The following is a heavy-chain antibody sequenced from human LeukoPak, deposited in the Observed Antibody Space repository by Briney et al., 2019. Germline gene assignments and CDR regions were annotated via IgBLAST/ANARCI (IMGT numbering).Heavy chain of an antibody. CDR2: ISTRDTFI. CDR3: ARQIGYCSGGSCTLYYFDY. D-gene: IGHD2-15*01. J-gene: IGHJ4*02. CDR1: GFTFTTYS. V-gene: IGHV3-21*01. Sequence: GGSLRLSCEASGFTFTTYSMTWVRQTPGEGLEWVSSISTRDTFINYADSVKGRFTISRDNAKNSLFLQMTSLRAEDTAMYYCARQIGYCSGGSCTLYYFDYWGQGTLVTVSS.